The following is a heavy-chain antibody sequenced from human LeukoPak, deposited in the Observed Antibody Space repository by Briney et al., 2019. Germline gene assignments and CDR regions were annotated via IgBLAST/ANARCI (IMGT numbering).Heavy chain of an antibody. CDR1: GFTFSSYA. CDR3: AKYDFWSGYNAPSDAFDI. J-gene: IGHJ3*02. D-gene: IGHD3-3*01. CDR2: ISGSGGST. Sequence: PGGSLRLSCAASGFTFSSYAMSWVRQAPRKGLEWVSAISGSGGSTYYADSVKGRFTISRDNSKNTLYLQMNSLRAEDTAVYYCAKYDFWSGYNAPSDAFDIWGQGTMVTVSS. V-gene: IGHV3-23*01.